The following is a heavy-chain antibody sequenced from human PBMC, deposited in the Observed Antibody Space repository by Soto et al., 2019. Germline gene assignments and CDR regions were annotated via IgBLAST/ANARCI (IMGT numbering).Heavy chain of an antibody. CDR1: GYTFTSYA. D-gene: IGHD2-2*01. J-gene: IGHJ5*02. V-gene: IGHV1-3*01. CDR3: ASSVVVVPAAMRDKWFDP. CDR2: INAGNGNT. Sequence: ASVKVSCKASGYTFTSYAMHWVRQAPGQRLEWMGWINAGNGNTKYSQKFQGRVTITRDTSASTAYMELSSLRSEDTAVYYCASSVVVVPAAMRDKWFDPWGKGTLVTVFS.